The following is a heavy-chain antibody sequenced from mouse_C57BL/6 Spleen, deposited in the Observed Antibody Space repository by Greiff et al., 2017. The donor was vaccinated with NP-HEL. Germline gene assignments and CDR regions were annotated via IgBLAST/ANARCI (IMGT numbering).Heavy chain of an antibody. CDR1: GFTFSSYA. CDR3: ARDQTTNYAMDY. CDR2: ISDGGSYT. J-gene: IGHJ4*01. D-gene: IGHD1-1*01. Sequence: EVKVVESGGGLVKPGGSLKLSCAASGFTFSSYAMSWVRQTPEKRLEWVATISDGGSYTYYPDNVKGRFTISRDNAKNNLYLQMSHLKSEDTAMYYCARDQTTNYAMDYWGQGTSVTVSS. V-gene: IGHV5-4*01.